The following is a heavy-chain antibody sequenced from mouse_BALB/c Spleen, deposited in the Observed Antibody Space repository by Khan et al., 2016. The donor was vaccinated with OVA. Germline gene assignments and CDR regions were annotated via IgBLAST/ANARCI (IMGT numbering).Heavy chain of an antibody. V-gene: IGHV2-3*01. CDR3: GSVHHGGSFHGIDY. J-gene: IGHJ4*01. D-gene: IGHD1-1*02. CDR1: GFSLTSYG. Sequence: VQLKESGPGLVAPSQSLSITCTFSGFSLTSYGVSWVRQPQGKGLEWLGVIWGDGSANYHSDLKSRLSISKDDSKSQVFLKLNSLQTDDTATYYRGSVHHGGSFHGIDYCGQGLADTVST. CDR2: IWGDGSA.